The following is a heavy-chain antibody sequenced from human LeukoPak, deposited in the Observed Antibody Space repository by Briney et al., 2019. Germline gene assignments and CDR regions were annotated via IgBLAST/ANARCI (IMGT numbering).Heavy chain of an antibody. J-gene: IGHJ4*02. Sequence: ASVKVSCKASGYTFTSYAMNWVRQAPGQGLEWMGWINTNTGNPTYAQGFTGRFVLSLDTSVSTAYLQISSLKAEDTAVYYCARGPSYYDFWSGYYPDYWGQGTLVTVSS. CDR2: INTNTGNP. D-gene: IGHD3-3*01. CDR3: ARGPSYYDFWSGYYPDY. V-gene: IGHV7-4-1*02. CDR1: GYTFTSYA.